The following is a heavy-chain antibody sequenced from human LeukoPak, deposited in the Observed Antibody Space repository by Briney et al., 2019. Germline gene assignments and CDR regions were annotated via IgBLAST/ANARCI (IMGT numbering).Heavy chain of an antibody. CDR1: GFTFDDYA. CDR2: ISWNSGSI. V-gene: IGHV3-9*01. Sequence: DKSLGLSCAASGFTFDDYAMHWVRQDPGKGLEWVSVISWNSGSIGYADSVKGRFTISRDNAKNSLYLQMNSLKVEDTAVYYCARDKVTYWGPGTLVTVSS. J-gene: IGHJ4*02. CDR3: ARDKVTY.